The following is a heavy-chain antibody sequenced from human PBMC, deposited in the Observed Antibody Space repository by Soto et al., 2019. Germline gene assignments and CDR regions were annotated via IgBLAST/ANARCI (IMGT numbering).Heavy chain of an antibody. CDR2: IKEDGSER. D-gene: IGHD3-10*01. CDR1: GFIFSHYW. V-gene: IGHV3-7*04. Sequence: EVQLVESGGGLVQPGGSLRLSCAASGFIFSHYWMSWVRQAPGKGLEWVANIKEDGSERYYVDSAKGRFTISRDNAKNSLYLQMNSLRAEDTAVYYCARATGADKEDYWGQGTLVTVSS. CDR3: ARATGADKEDY. J-gene: IGHJ4*02.